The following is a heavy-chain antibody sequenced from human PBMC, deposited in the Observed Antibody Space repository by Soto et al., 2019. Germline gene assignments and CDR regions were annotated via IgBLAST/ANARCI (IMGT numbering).Heavy chain of an antibody. D-gene: IGHD2-2*03. CDR2: ISSRSTGI. Sequence: VQLVESGGGLAQPGGSLRLSCGGSGFNFSGYAMNWVRQAPGKGLQWISYISSRSTGIHYADSVKGRFTISRDNGKRSLYLQWNSLRDDDTGIYFCARGVLDYWGQGAQVTVSS. J-gene: IGHJ4*02. CDR1: GFNFSGYA. V-gene: IGHV3-48*02. CDR3: ARGVLDY.